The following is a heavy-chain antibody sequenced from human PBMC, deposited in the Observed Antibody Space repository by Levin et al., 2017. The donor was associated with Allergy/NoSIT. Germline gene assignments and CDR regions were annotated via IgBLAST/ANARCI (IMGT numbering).Heavy chain of an antibody. J-gene: IGHJ4*02. CDR3: ATRDMGY. CDR2: VSVSGVST. Sequence: GGSLRLSCAASGFTFSTYAMNWVRQAPGKGLEWVSVVSVSGVSTYYADSVKGRFTISRDNSINTLNLEMNSLRADDTAVYYCATRDMGYWGQGTLVTVSS. CDR1: GFTFSTYA. V-gene: IGHV3-23*01.